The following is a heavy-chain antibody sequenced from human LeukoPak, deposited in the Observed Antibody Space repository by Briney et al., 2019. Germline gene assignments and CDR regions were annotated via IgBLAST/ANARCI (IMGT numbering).Heavy chain of an antibody. J-gene: IGHJ4*02. CDR2: IIPLFGTA. D-gene: IGHD6-13*01. V-gene: IGHV1-69*13. Sequence: GASVKVSCKASGDTFSNYAISWVRQAPGQGLEWMGGIIPLFGTANYAQKFQGRVTITADESTNTAYMELSSLKASDTAMYYCAGHSSSWDEFDYWGQGTLVTVSS. CDR1: GDTFSNYA. CDR3: AGHSSSWDEFDY.